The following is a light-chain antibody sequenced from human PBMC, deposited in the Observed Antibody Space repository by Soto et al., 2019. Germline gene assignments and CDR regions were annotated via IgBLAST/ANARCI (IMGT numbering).Light chain of an antibody. Sequence: QSMLTQPPSASGTPGQGVTISCSGSSFNIGGNYVYWYQQLPGTAPKLLISRNNERPSGVPDRFSGSKSGTSASLAISGLRSEDEAYYYCATWDDSLSGRVFGGGTKLTVL. CDR3: ATWDDSLSGRV. J-gene: IGLJ3*02. V-gene: IGLV1-47*01. CDR1: SFNIGGNY. CDR2: RNN.